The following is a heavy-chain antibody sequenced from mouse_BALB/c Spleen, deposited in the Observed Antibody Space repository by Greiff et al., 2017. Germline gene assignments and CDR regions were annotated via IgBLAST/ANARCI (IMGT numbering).Heavy chain of an antibody. D-gene: IGHD3-1*01. V-gene: IGHV5-9-4*01. J-gene: IGHJ4*01. CDR3: ARDSSGYAMDY. CDR2: ISSGGSYT. Sequence: EVKLMESGGGLVKPGGSLKLSCAASGFTFSSYAMSWVRQSPEKRLEWVAEISSGGSYTYYPDTVTGRFTISRDNAKNTLYLEMSSLRSEDTAMYYCARDSSGYAMDYWGQGTSVTVSS. CDR1: GFTFSSYA.